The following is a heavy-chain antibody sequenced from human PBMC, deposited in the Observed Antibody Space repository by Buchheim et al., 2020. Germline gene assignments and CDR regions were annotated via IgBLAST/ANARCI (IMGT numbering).Heavy chain of an antibody. CDR3: AKCILAGGSYGPPHDY. J-gene: IGHJ4*02. CDR2: MSGSGGTT. Sequence: EVQLLESGGGLVQPGGSLRLSCAASGFTFTTYFMSWVRQAPGKRPEWVSAMSGSGGTTYYSDSVRGRFTISRDNSKNTLYLQMNSLRAEDTAVYYCAKCILAGGSYGPPHDYWGQGAL. D-gene: IGHD1-26*01. V-gene: IGHV3-23*01. CDR1: GFTFTTYF.